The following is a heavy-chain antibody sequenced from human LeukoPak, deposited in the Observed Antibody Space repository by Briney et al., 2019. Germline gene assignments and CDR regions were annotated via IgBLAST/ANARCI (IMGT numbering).Heavy chain of an antibody. V-gene: IGHV3-33*01. J-gene: IGHJ6*02. Sequence: GRSLRLSCAASGFTFSSYGMHWVRQAPGKGLEWVAVIWYDGSNKYYADSVKGRFTISRDNSKNTLYLQMNGLRAEDTAVYYCARDIAAAGSRYYYYGMDVWGQGTTVTVSS. D-gene: IGHD6-13*01. CDR1: GFTFSSYG. CDR3: ARDIAAAGSRYYYYGMDV. CDR2: IWYDGSNK.